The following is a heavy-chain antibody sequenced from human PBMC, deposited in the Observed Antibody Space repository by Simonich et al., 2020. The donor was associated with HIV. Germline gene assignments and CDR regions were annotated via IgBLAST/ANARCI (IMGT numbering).Heavy chain of an antibody. Sequence: EVQLVQSGAAVKKPGESLKISCKGSGYNFPNYWSGWVRQMPGKGLEWMGSIYPGDVIATDSPSFQGQFTISADKSISTAYLQWSSLKASDTAMYYCVRRMAGTDAFDIWGQGTMVTVSS. CDR1: GYNFPNYW. D-gene: IGHD6-19*01. V-gene: IGHV5-51*03. CDR2: IYPGDVIA. CDR3: VRRMAGTDAFDI. J-gene: IGHJ3*02.